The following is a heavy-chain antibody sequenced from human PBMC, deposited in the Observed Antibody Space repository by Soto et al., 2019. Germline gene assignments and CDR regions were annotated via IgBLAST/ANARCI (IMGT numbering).Heavy chain of an antibody. Sequence: SETLSLTCTVSGGSISSGDYYWSWTRQPPGKGLEWIGYIYYSGSTYYNPSLKSRVTISVDTSKNQFSLKLSSVTAADTAVYYCARGVRDYSSSSNWFDPWGQGTLVTVSS. CDR1: GGSISSGDYY. J-gene: IGHJ5*02. CDR3: ARGVRDYSSSSNWFDP. CDR2: IYYSGST. D-gene: IGHD6-13*01. V-gene: IGHV4-30-4*01.